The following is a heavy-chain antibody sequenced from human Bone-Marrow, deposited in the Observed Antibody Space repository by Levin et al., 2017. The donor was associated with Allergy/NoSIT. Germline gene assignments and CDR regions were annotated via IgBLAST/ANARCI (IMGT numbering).Heavy chain of an antibody. D-gene: IGHD6-19*01. CDR2: ILYDGNNE. CDR1: GFTFSNYA. CDR3: AKDSEYSSSEGHY. J-gene: IGHJ4*02. Sequence: PGGSLRLSCAASGFTFSNYAMHWVRQAPGKGLEWVAVILYDGNNEYYADSVKGRFTISRDNSKNTLYLQMNSLRPEDSAVYYCAKDSEYSSSEGHYWGQGTLVTVSS. V-gene: IGHV3-30*18.